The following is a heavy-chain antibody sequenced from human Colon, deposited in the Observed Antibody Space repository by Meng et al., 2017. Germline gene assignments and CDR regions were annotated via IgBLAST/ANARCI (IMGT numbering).Heavy chain of an antibody. J-gene: IGHJ4*02. CDR3: VREEYDPRDF. CDR2: IDYGGIST. CDR1: GFIFNNYR. Sequence: EVQLVESGGGLVERGGSRGLSCAASGFIFNNYRMNWVRQAPGKGLEWVSVIDYGGISTYYADSVKGRFTISRDNAKNSVSLQMNNLRAEDTAVYYCVREEYDPRDFWGQGTLVTVSS. V-gene: IGHV3-21*01. D-gene: IGHD3-16*01.